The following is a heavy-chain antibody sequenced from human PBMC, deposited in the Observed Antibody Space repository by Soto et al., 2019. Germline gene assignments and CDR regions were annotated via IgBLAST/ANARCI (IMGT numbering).Heavy chain of an antibody. CDR1: GYTFTSYD. CDR3: ARGSSGWYGAPYYYYYGMDV. V-gene: IGHV1-8*01. J-gene: IGHJ6*02. D-gene: IGHD6-19*01. CDR2: MNPNSANT. Sequence: GASVKVSCNASGYTFTSYDINWVRQATGQGLEWMGWMNPNSANTGYAQKFQGRVTMTRNTAISTAYMELSSLRSEDTAVYYCARGSSGWYGAPYYYYYGMDVGGQGTTVTVSS.